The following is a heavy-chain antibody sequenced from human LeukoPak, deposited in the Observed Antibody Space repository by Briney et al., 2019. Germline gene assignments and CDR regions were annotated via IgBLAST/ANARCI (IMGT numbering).Heavy chain of an antibody. J-gene: IGHJ4*02. D-gene: IGHD6-13*01. V-gene: IGHV3-30*18. CDR2: ISYDGSNK. Sequence: PGRSLRLSCAASGFTFSSYGMHWVRQAPGKGLEWVAVISYDGSNKYYADSVKSRFTISRDNSKNTLYLQMNSLRAEDTAVYYCAKACGDSSSFDYWGQGTLVTVSS. CDR3: AKACGDSSSFDY. CDR1: GFTFSSYG.